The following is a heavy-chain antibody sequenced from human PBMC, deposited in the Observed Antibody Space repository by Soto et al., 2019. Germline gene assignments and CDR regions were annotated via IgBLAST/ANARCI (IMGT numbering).Heavy chain of an antibody. CDR3: AKDQEETYYYGSGSYYPSYYYYYGMDV. J-gene: IGHJ6*02. CDR1: GFTFSSYA. Sequence: GGSLRLSCAASGFTFSSYAMSWVRQAPGKGLEWVSAISGSGGSTYYADSVKGRFTISRDNSKNTLYLQMNSLRAEDTAVYYCAKDQEETYYYGSGSYYPSYYYYYGMDVWGQGTTVTVSS. D-gene: IGHD3-10*01. V-gene: IGHV3-23*01. CDR2: ISGSGGST.